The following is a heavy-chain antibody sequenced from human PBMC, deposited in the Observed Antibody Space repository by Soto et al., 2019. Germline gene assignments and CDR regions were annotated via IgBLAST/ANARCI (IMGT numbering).Heavy chain of an antibody. CDR1: GNTVPNYA. J-gene: IGHJ4*02. CDR3: ARGNGDYAYY. Sequence: ASVKVSCKASGNTVPNYAIHWVRQAPGQRLEWMGWISAYNGNTNYAQKLQGRVTMTTDTSTSTAYMELRSLRSDDTAVYYCARGNGDYAYYWGQGTLVTVSS. V-gene: IGHV1-18*01. D-gene: IGHD4-17*01. CDR2: ISAYNGNT.